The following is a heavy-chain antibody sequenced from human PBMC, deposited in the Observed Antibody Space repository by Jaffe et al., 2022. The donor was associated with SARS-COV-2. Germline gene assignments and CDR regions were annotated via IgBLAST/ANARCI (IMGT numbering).Heavy chain of an antibody. J-gene: IGHJ3*02. V-gene: IGHV7-4-1*02. CDR3: ARGPSIGYCSSTSCHGRAFDI. Sequence: QVQLVQSGSELKKPGASVKVSCKASGYTFTSYAMNWVRQAPGQGLEWMGWINTNTGNPTYAQGFTGRFVFSLDTSVSTAYLQISSLKAEDTAVYYCARGPSIGYCSSTSCHGRAFDIWGQGTMVTVSS. D-gene: IGHD2-2*01. CDR2: INTNTGNP. CDR1: GYTFTSYA.